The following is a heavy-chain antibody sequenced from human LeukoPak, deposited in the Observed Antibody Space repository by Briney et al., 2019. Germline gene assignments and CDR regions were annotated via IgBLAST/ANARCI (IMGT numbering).Heavy chain of an antibody. D-gene: IGHD5-18*01. Sequence: GESLKISCKGSGYSFSNYWIGWVRQMPGKGLEWMGIINPGDSDTRYSPSFQGQVTISADKSINTAYLQWSSLRASDTAIYYCARAQLWLRSDAFDIWGHGTMVTVSS. CDR2: INPGDSDT. J-gene: IGHJ3*02. CDR1: GYSFSNYW. CDR3: ARAQLWLRSDAFDI. V-gene: IGHV5-51*01.